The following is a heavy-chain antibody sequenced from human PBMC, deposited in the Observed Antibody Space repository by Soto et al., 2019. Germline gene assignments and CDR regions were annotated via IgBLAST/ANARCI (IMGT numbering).Heavy chain of an antibody. Sequence: TSETLSLTCAVSGYSISGGYYGGWIRQPPGKGLEWIGSIYHTGNTYYSPSLESRVTISVDTSKSHFSLRLTSVTAADTAVYYCARARIVAAGTILDYWGQGTLVTVSS. CDR3: ARARIVAAGTILDY. V-gene: IGHV4-38-2*01. D-gene: IGHD6-13*01. J-gene: IGHJ4*02. CDR2: IYHTGNT. CDR1: GYSISGGYY.